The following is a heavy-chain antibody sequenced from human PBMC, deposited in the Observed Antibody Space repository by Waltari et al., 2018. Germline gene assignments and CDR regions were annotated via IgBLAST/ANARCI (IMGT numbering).Heavy chain of an antibody. CDR1: GDTFTSCD. CDR2: MNPKSGNT. CDR3: AAEKWERQGGYYYFGMDV. J-gene: IGHJ6*02. Sequence: KVSCKASGDTFTSCDINWVRQASGQGLEWMGWMNPKSGNTNYAQKFLGRVTMTMDISVNTAYMELSSLTSEDTAVYYCAAEKWERQGGYYYFGMDVWGQGTTVTVSS. V-gene: IGHV1-8*01. D-gene: IGHD1-26*01.